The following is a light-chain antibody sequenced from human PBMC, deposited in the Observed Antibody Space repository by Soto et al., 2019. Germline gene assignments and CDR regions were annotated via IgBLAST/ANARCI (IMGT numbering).Light chain of an antibody. J-gene: IGKJ4*01. V-gene: IGKV3-11*01. CDR1: QSVSSY. CDR3: QQRSDWPST. CDR2: DAS. Sequence: EIVLTQSPATLSLSPGERATLSCRASQSVSSYLAWYQQKPGQAPRLLIYDASNRATGIPARFSGSGSGTDFTLTISSLEPDEFALYYCQQRSDWPSTFGGGTKVQIK.